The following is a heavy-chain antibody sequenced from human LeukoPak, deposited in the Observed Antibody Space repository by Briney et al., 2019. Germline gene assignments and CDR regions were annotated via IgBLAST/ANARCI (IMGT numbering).Heavy chain of an antibody. Sequence: GGSLRLSCAASGFTVSSNYMSWVRQSPGRGLEWVSSISPGGGTTYYADSVKGRFTISRDNSKNTLYVQINSLRAEDTAIYYCAKSRSGSANWALRIFDNWGQGTLVTVFS. CDR1: GFTVSSNY. D-gene: IGHD3-10*01. CDR2: ISPGGGTT. CDR3: AKSRSGSANWALRIFDN. V-gene: IGHV3-23*01. J-gene: IGHJ4*02.